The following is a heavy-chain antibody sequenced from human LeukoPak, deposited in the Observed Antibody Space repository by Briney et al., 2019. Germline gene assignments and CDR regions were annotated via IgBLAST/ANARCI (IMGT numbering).Heavy chain of an antibody. CDR3: ARRLKTAVAEYYFDY. V-gene: IGHV4-59*05. CDR2: IYYSGST. CDR1: GGSISSYY. J-gene: IGHJ4*02. Sequence: PSETLSLTCTVSGGSISSYYWSWIRQPPGKGLEWIGSIYYSGSTYYNPSLKSRVTISVDTSKNHFSLKLNSVTAADTALYYCARRLKTAVAEYYFDYWGQGTLVTVSS. D-gene: IGHD6-19*01.